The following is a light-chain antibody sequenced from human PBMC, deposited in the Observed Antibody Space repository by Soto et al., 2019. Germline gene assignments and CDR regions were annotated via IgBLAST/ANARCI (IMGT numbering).Light chain of an antibody. CDR1: QSVSSSY. Sequence: EIVLTQSPGTLSLSPGERATLSCRASQSVSSSYLAWYQQKPGQAPRLLIYRASSRATGIPDSFSGSGSGTDFTLTISRVEPEDFAVYYCQQYGSYWTFGQGTKLAIK. V-gene: IGKV3-20*01. CDR3: QQYGSYWT. J-gene: IGKJ1*01. CDR2: RAS.